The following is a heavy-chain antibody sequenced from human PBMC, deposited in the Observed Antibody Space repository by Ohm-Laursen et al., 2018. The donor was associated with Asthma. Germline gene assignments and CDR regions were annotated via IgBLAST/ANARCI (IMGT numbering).Heavy chain of an antibody. D-gene: IGHD1-26*01. CDR3: AREISDPGGMDV. V-gene: IGHV3-23*01. J-gene: IGHJ6*02. Sequence: LSLTCAASGFTFSSYAMSWVRQAPGKGLEWVSAISGSGGSTYYADSVKGRFTISGDNSKNTLYLQMNSLRAEDTAVYYCAREISDPGGMDVWGQGTTVTVSS. CDR2: ISGSGGST. CDR1: GFTFSSYA.